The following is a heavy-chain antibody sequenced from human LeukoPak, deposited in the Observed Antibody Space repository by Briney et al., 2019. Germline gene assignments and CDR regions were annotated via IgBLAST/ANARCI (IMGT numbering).Heavy chain of an antibody. CDR2: FKQDVSEK. V-gene: IGHV3-7*03. CDR3: AKDMGHVGVALD. J-gene: IGHJ4*02. Sequence: GESLKISCAASGFTLSSYWMTWVRQAPGKGLEWVANFKQDVSEKYYVDSVKGRFTISRDNAKNSLYLQMNSLRAEDTALYYCAKDMGHVGVALDWGQGTLVTVSP. D-gene: IGHD1-26*01. CDR1: GFTLSSYW.